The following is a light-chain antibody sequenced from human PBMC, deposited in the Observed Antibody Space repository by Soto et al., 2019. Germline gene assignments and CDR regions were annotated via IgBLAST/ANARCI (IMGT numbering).Light chain of an antibody. J-gene: IGKJ4*01. CDR1: QSIRTY. CDR3: QQSYSTPNT. CDR2: AAS. Sequence: DLQMTQSPSSLSASVGDRVTITCRASQSIRTYLNWYQQKPGKAPKLVIYAASSLQSGVPSRFSGSGSGTDFTLTINSLQPEDFATFYCQQSYSTPNTFGGGTKVEIE. V-gene: IGKV1-39*01.